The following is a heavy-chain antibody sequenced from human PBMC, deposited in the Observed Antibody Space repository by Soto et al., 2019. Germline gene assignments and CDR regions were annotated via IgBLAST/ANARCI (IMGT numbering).Heavy chain of an antibody. D-gene: IGHD3-3*01. CDR1: GGSIRSHY. Sequence: SETLYLTCTAYGGSIRSHYWSCFRQPPGKGLEWIGYIYYSGSTNYNPSLKSRVTISVDTSKNQFSLKLSSVTAADTAVYYCARHTPAISISDHWGQGTLVTVS. V-gene: IGHV4-59*08. J-gene: IGHJ4*02. CDR2: IYYSGST. CDR3: ARHTPAISISDH.